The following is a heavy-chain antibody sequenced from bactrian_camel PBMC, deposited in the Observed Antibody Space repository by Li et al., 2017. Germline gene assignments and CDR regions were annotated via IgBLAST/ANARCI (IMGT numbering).Heavy chain of an antibody. Sequence: DVQLVESGGGSVQAGGSLRLSCAYSGYTYNSYCRGWFRQAPGKEREGIAAIYTGGGSTYYADSVKGRFTISLNKVNDTVYLQMDNLSPEDTAMYYCAARPGGCASWPDWSWYTSWGRGTQVTVS. D-gene: IGHD6*01. V-gene: IGHV3S40*01. CDR3: AARPGGCASWPDWSWYTS. CDR1: GYTYNSYC. CDR2: IYTGGGST. J-gene: IGHJ4*01.